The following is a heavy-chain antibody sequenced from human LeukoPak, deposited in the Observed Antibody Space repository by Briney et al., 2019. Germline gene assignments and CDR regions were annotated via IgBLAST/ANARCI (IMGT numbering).Heavy chain of an antibody. Sequence: SETLSLTCAVYGGSFSGHYWSWIRQPPGKGLEWIGEINHSGSTNYKPSLKSRVTISVDTSKNQFSLKLSSVTAADTAVYYRARVFDYSRGYYYYYYMDVWDKGTTVTVSS. CDR1: GGSFSGHY. J-gene: IGHJ6*03. V-gene: IGHV4-34*01. CDR3: ARVFDYSRGYYYYYYMDV. D-gene: IGHD4-11*01. CDR2: INHSGST.